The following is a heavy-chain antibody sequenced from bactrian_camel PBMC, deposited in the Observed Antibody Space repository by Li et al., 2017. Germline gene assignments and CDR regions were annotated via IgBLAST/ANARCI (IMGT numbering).Heavy chain of an antibody. D-gene: IGHD6*01. Sequence: HVQLVESGGGSVQAEGSLRLSCTASGYRHSSGVCAGWFRQAPGKGREGVASIRDGGTTTNYASSVRGRFTISQDNAKNTIYLQMNDLKPEDTATYYCAAKVVEGSCSVESAIDLWGKGTQVTVS. J-gene: IGHJ7*01. V-gene: IGHV3S1*01. CDR2: IRDGGTTT. CDR1: GYRHSSGVC.